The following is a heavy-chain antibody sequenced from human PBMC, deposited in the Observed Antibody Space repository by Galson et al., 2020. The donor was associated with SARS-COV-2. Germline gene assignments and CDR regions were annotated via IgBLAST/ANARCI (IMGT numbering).Heavy chain of an antibody. J-gene: IGHJ3*02. CDR1: GFTFSVYT. V-gene: IGHV3-21*01. CDR3: ARGIIVADAFDI. D-gene: IGHD5-12*01. Sequence: GGSLRLSCAASGFTFSVYTMNWVRQAPGKGLEWVSSIISSGTYIYYADSVRGRFTISRDNAKNSLYLQMNSLRAEDTAVYYYARGIIVADAFDIWGQGTMVTVSS. CDR2: IISSGTYI.